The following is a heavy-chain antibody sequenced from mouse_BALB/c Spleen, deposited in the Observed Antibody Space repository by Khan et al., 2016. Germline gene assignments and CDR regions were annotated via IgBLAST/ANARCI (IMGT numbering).Heavy chain of an antibody. CDR3: ARTDRRGYFDY. CDR2: ILPGSGST. Sequence: QVQLQQSGAELMKPGASVKISCKATGYTFSSYWIEWVKQRPGHGLEWIGEILPGSGSTNYNAKFRGKATFTADTSSTTAYMQLSSLTSEDSAVQYGARTDRRGYFDYWGQGTTLTVSS. CDR1: GYTFSSYW. J-gene: IGHJ2*01. V-gene: IGHV1-9*01.